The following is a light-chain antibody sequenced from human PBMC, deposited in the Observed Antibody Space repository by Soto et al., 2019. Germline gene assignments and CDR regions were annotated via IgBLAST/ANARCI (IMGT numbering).Light chain of an antibody. CDR3: HQYISSSTA. CDR1: QSISSW. J-gene: IGKJ1*01. Sequence: DIQMTQSPSTLSASVGDRVTITCRASQSISSWLAWYQQKPGKAPKLLIYDASSLESGVPSRFSGSGSGTEFTLTISSLLPDDFATYYCHQYISSSTAFDQGTKV. CDR2: DAS. V-gene: IGKV1-5*01.